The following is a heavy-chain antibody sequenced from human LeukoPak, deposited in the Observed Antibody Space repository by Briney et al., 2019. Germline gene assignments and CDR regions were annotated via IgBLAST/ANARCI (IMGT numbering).Heavy chain of an antibody. CDR2: MFSNGNT. J-gene: IGHJ4*02. Sequence: SETLSLTCTVSGGSISGHYWAWIRQPPGKGLEWIVSMFSNGNTYYSPTLKSRVTMSLDTSKNQFSLKLSSVTAADTAVYYCARDGFGVGATHIDQWGQGTLVTV. D-gene: IGHD3-10*01. V-gene: IGHV4-39*07. CDR1: GGSISGHY. CDR3: ARDGFGVGATHIDQ.